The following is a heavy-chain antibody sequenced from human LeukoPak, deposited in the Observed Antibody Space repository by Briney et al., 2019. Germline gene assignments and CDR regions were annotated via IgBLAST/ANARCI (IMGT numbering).Heavy chain of an antibody. CDR1: GYTFTSYG. D-gene: IGHD6-19*01. Sequence: ASVKVSCKASGYTFTSYGISWVRQARGQGLEWMGWISAYNGNTNYAQKLQGRVTMTTDTSTSTAYMELRSLRSDDTAVYYCARVRQWLAPGRDAFDIWGQGTMVTVSS. CDR3: ARVRQWLAPGRDAFDI. V-gene: IGHV1-18*01. CDR2: ISAYNGNT. J-gene: IGHJ3*02.